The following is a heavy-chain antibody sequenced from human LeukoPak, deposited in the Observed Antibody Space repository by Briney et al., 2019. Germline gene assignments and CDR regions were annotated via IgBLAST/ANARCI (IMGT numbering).Heavy chain of an antibody. Sequence: GGSLRLSCAASGFTFSSYSMNWVRQAPGKGLEWVSSISSSSSYIYYADSVKGRFTISRDNAKNALYLQGNSLRAEDTAGYYCARGNRRQQLADYWGQGTLVTVSS. D-gene: IGHD6-13*01. CDR3: ARGNRRQQLADY. V-gene: IGHV3-21*01. CDR1: GFTFSSYS. J-gene: IGHJ4*02. CDR2: ISSSSSYI.